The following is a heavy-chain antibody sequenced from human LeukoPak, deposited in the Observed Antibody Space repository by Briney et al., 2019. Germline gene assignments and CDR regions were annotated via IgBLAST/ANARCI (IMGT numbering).Heavy chain of an antibody. CDR3: ARDDGSSSWPYYFDY. Sequence: SETLSLTCTVSGGSISSYYWSWIRQPAGKGLEWIGRIYTSGSTNYNPSLKSRVTMSVDTSKNQFSLKLSSVTAADTAVHYCARDDGSSSWPYYFDYWGQGTLVTVSS. V-gene: IGHV4-4*07. CDR2: IYTSGST. J-gene: IGHJ4*02. D-gene: IGHD6-13*01. CDR1: GGSISSYY.